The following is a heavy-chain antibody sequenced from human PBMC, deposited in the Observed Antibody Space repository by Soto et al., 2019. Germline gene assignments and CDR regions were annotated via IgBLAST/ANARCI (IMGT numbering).Heavy chain of an antibody. D-gene: IGHD4-17*01. CDR1: GGSISSYY. Sequence: SETLSLTCTVSGGSISSYYWSWIRQPPGKGLEWIGYIYYSGSTNYNPSLKSRVTISVDTSKNQFSLKLSSVTAADTAVYYCARIVRATVTITNWFDPWGQGTLVTVSS. J-gene: IGHJ5*02. V-gene: IGHV4-59*01. CDR3: ARIVRATVTITNWFDP. CDR2: IYYSGST.